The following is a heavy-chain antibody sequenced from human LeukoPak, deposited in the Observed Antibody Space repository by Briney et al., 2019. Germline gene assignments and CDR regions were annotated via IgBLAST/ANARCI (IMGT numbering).Heavy chain of an antibody. CDR3: ARDIVVAAATLGFYYYGMDV. Sequence: GGSLRLSCAPSGFSFSSYAMHWVRQAPGKGLEWVAVISYDGNNKYYADSVKGRFTISRDNSKSTLFLQMNSLRAEDTAVYYCARDIVVAAATLGFYYYGMDVWGQGTTVTVSS. V-gene: IGHV3-30-3*01. CDR2: ISYDGNNK. J-gene: IGHJ6*02. D-gene: IGHD2-15*01. CDR1: GFSFSSYA.